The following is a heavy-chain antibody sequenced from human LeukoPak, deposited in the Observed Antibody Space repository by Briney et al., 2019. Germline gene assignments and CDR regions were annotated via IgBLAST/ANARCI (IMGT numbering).Heavy chain of an antibody. CDR3: NSGYCSSTSCLPDAFDI. CDR1: GDSISTYY. J-gene: IGHJ3*02. D-gene: IGHD2-2*01. V-gene: IGHV4-59*08. Sequence: SETLSLTCTVSGDSISTYYWTWIRQPPGKGLEWIGCIYYTGYTGYNPSLQSRVTISLDTSKNQFSLRLSSVTAADTAVYYCNSGYCSSTSCLPDAFDIWGQGTMVTVSS. CDR2: IYYTGYT.